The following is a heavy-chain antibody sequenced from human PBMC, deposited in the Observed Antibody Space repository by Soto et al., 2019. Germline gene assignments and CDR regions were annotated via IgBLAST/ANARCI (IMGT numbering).Heavy chain of an antibody. D-gene: IGHD4-17*01. CDR3: TSPYGDYDY. CDR2: IRSKANSYAT. V-gene: IGHV3-73*01. Sequence: EVQLVESGGGLVQPGGSLELSCAASGFTFSGSAMHWVRQASGKGLEWVGRIRSKANSYATAYAASVKGRFTISRDDSKNTAYLQMNSLKTEDTAVYYCTSPYGDYDYWGQGTLVTVSS. J-gene: IGHJ4*02. CDR1: GFTFSGSA.